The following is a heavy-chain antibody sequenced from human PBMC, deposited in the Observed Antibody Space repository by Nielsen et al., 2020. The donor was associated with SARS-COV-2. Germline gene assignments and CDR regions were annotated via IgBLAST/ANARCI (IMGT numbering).Heavy chain of an antibody. CDR2: MNPNSGNT. J-gene: IGHJ3*02. CDR1: GYTFTSYD. Sequence: ASVKVSCKASGYTFTSYDINWVRQATGQGLEWMGWMNPNSGNTGYAQKFQGRVTMTRNTSISTAYMELSSLRSEDTAVYYCARVPGKDYDYVWGSYRYTSAFEIWGQGTMVTVSS. D-gene: IGHD3-16*02. V-gene: IGHV1-8*01. CDR3: ARVPGKDYDYVWGSYRYTSAFEI.